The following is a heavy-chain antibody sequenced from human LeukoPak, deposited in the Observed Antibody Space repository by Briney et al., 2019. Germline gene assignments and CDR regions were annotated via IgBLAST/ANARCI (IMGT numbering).Heavy chain of an antibody. CDR3: AREGSSRY. J-gene: IGHJ4*02. CDR1: GLTFSSYG. CDR2: IWYDGSNK. D-gene: IGHD1-26*01. V-gene: IGHV3-33*08. Sequence: GGSLRLSCAASGLTFSSYGMHWVRQAPGKGLEWVAVIWYDGSNKFYADSVKGRFTISRDNAQNSLYLQMNSLRAEDTAVYYCAREGSSRYWGQGTLVTVSS.